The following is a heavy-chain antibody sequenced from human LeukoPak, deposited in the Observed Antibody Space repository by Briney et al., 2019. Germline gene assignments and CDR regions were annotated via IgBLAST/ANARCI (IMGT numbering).Heavy chain of an antibody. CDR1: GFTFSSYW. Sequence: GGSLRLSCAASGFTFSSYWMSWVRQAPGRGLEWVANKKQDGSETYYVDSVKGRFTISRDNAKNSLYLQMNSLRVEDTAVYYCVRAMDYWGQGTLVTVSS. V-gene: IGHV3-7*03. CDR2: KKQDGSET. J-gene: IGHJ4*02. CDR3: VRAMDY.